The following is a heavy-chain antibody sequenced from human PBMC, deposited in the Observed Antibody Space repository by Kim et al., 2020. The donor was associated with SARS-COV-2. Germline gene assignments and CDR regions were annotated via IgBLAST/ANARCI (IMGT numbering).Heavy chain of an antibody. CDR3: ARRRGTVAGPRINWFDP. D-gene: IGHD6-19*01. Sequence: SGPTLVHPTPTLTLTCSFSGFSFSNSGVGVGWIRQPPGKALEWLALIYWDDDKRFNPSLKSRLTITKDTSKNQVVLTLTNMDPLDTATYYCARRRGTVAGPRINWFDPWGQGTLVTVSS. J-gene: IGHJ5*02. CDR2: IYWDDDK. CDR1: GFSFSNSGVG. V-gene: IGHV2-5*02.